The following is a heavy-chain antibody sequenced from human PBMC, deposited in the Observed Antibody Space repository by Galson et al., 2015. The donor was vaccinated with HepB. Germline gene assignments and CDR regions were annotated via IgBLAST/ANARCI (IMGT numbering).Heavy chain of an antibody. Sequence: CAISGDSVSSSSATRNWIRQSPSRGLEWLGRTYYRSKWYNDYALSVKSRITINPDTSKNQFSLRLNSVTPEDTAVYYCARGLAVALDSWGQGTLVSVSS. CDR3: ARGLAVALDS. J-gene: IGHJ4*02. V-gene: IGHV6-1*01. D-gene: IGHD6-19*01. CDR1: GDSVSSSSAT. CDR2: TYYRSKWYN.